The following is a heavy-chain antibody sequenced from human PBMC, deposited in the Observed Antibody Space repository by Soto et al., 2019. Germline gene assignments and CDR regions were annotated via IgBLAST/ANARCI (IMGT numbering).Heavy chain of an antibody. CDR1: GYTFTSYG. Sequence: QVQLVQSGAEVKKPGASVKVSCKASGYTFTSYGISWVRQAPGQGLEWMGWISAYNGNTNYAHKLQGRVTMNTDTSTSKAYMELMSLRYEYTAVYYCAMYGSGSYFHYWGQGTLVTVSS. J-gene: IGHJ4*02. V-gene: IGHV1-18*01. CDR3: AMYGSGSYFHY. D-gene: IGHD3-10*01. CDR2: ISAYNGNT.